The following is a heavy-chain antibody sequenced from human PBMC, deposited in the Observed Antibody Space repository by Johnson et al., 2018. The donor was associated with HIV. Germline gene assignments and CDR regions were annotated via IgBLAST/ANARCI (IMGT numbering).Heavy chain of an antibody. V-gene: IGHV3-20*04. CDR2: INWNGGST. Sequence: VQLVESGGGLVKPGGSLRLSCAASGFTFNNAWMTWFHQPPGKGLEWVSGINWNGGSTGYADSVKGRFTISRDNAKNSLYLQMNSLRAEDTAVYYCAREYSSLSQGAFDIWGQGTMVTVSS. J-gene: IGHJ3*02. CDR3: AREYSSLSQGAFDI. D-gene: IGHD6-6*01. CDR1: GFTFNNAW.